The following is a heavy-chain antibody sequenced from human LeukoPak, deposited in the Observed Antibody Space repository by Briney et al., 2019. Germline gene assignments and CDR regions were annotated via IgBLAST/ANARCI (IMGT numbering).Heavy chain of an antibody. Sequence: PGGSLRLSCAASGFTFSSYAMHWVRQAPGKGLEWVAVISYDGSNKYYADSVKGRFSISRDNSKNTLYLQMNSLRAEDTAVYYCARELSSSSAYYMDVWGKGTTVTVSS. CDR3: ARELSSSSAYYMDV. D-gene: IGHD6-6*01. CDR2: ISYDGSNK. J-gene: IGHJ6*03. CDR1: GFTFSSYA. V-gene: IGHV3-30-3*01.